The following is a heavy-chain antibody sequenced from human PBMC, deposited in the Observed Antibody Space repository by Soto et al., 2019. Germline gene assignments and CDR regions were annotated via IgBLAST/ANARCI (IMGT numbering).Heavy chain of an antibody. CDR3: ARNVGILWFGELSYYYGMDV. V-gene: IGHV1-18*01. J-gene: IGHJ6*02. CDR1: GYTFTSYG. CDR2: ISAYNGNT. D-gene: IGHD3-10*01. Sequence: ASVKVSCKASGYTFTSYGISWVRQAPGQGLEWMGWISAYNGNTNYAQKLQGRVTMTTDTSTSTAYMELRSLRSDDTAVYYCARNVGILWFGELSYYYGMDVWGQGTTVTVSS.